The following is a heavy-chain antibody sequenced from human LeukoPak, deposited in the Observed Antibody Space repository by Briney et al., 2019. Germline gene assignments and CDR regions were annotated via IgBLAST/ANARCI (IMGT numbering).Heavy chain of an antibody. Sequence: SVKVSCKASGGTFSSYAISWVRQAPGQGLEWMGGIIPIFGTANYAQKFQGRVTITADESTSTAYMELSSLRSEDTAVYYCARESYDSRGDFDYWGQGTLVTVSS. CDR2: IIPIFGTA. V-gene: IGHV1-69*01. D-gene: IGHD3-22*01. CDR1: GGTFSSYA. CDR3: ARESYDSRGDFDY. J-gene: IGHJ4*02.